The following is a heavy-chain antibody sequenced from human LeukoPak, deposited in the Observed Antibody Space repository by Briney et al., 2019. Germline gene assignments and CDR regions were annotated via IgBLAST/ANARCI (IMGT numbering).Heavy chain of an antibody. J-gene: IGHJ4*02. CDR1: GFTFSSYA. CDR2: ISGSGGGT. V-gene: IGHV3-23*01. Sequence: GGSLRLSCAASGFTFSSYAMSWVRQAPGKGLEWVSAISGSGGGTYYADSVKGRFTISRDNSKNTLYLQMNSLRAEDTAVYYCAKASGYDILTGYLGYFDYWGQGTLVTVSS. D-gene: IGHD3-9*01. CDR3: AKASGYDILTGYLGYFDY.